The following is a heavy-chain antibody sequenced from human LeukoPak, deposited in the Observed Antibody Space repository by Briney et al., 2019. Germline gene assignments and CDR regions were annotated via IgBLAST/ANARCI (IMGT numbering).Heavy chain of an antibody. V-gene: IGHV1-8*01. CDR2: MNPNSGNT. Sequence: ASVKVSCQASGYTFTSYDINWVRQVTGQGLEWMGWMNPNSGNTGYAQNFQGRVTMTSNTSISTAYMELSSLVSEDTAIYYCARGGRNYSGSYEVDFWGPGTLVTISS. CDR3: ARGGRNYSGSYEVDF. D-gene: IGHD3-10*01. J-gene: IGHJ4*02. CDR1: GYTFTSYD.